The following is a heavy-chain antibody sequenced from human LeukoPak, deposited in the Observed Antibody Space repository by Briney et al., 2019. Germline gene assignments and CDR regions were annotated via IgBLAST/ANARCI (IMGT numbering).Heavy chain of an antibody. Sequence: SETLSLTCTVSGDSISNGGYYWIWIPLHPGKGLEWVGYIYDSGTTYHSPALQSRVSISVDTSANKFSLKLKSLTAADTAVYYCARGGDRRGFDYWGQGTLVTVSS. CDR1: GDSISNGGYY. CDR3: ARGGDRRGFDY. J-gene: IGHJ4*02. CDR2: IYDSGTT. V-gene: IGHV4-31*03. D-gene: IGHD1-14*01.